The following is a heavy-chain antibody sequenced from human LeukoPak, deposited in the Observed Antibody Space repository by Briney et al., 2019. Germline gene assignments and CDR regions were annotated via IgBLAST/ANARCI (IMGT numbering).Heavy chain of an antibody. CDR1: GGSISGSSYY. D-gene: IGHD5-18*01. V-gene: IGHV4-39*01. Sequence: PSETLSLTCTVSGGSISGSSYYWGWIRQPPGKGLEWIGSIYYSGSTYYNPSLKSRVTISVDTSKNQFSLKLSSVTAADTAVYYCASAAIAAFDYWGQGTLVTVSS. CDR3: ASAAIAAFDY. J-gene: IGHJ4*02. CDR2: IYYSGST.